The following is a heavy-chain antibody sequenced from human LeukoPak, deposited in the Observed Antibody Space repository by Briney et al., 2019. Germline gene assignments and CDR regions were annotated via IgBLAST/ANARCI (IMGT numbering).Heavy chain of an antibody. V-gene: IGHV1-18*01. Sequence: ASVKVSCKASGYIFTSYGVSWVRQAPGQGLEWMGWISAFNGNTNYAQKFRGRVTMTTEASTSTAYMELRSLRSDDTAVYYCARDMGDTAMVNNWFDPWGQGTLVTVSS. CDR1: GYIFTSYG. J-gene: IGHJ5*02. CDR2: ISAFNGNT. CDR3: ARDMGDTAMVNNWFDP. D-gene: IGHD5-18*01.